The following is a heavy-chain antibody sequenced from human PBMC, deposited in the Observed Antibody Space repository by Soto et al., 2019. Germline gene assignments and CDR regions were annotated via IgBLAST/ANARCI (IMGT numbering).Heavy chain of an antibody. V-gene: IGHV4-61*01. J-gene: IGHJ4*02. Sequence: SETLSLTCTVSGGSVSGGSYFWSWVRQPPGKGLEWIGYFYYSGSTKYNPSLKSRVTILEDTSKNQFSLKLNSVTAADTAVYYCAREGQMGTFDYWGQGVLVT. CDR1: GGSVSGGSYF. D-gene: IGHD1-1*01. CDR3: AREGQMGTFDY. CDR2: FYYSGST.